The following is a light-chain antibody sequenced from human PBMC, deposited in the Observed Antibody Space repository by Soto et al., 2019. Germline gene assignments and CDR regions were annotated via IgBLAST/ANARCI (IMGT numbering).Light chain of an antibody. Sequence: EIVLTQSPCALSLSPGERATLSCSPSQSVSSSYLAWYQQKPGQAPRLLIYGASSRATGIPDRFSGSGSGTDFTLTISSLEPGDFAIYYCQQRNDWQVTFGQGTRLEIK. V-gene: IGKV3D-20*02. CDR1: QSVSSSY. CDR3: QQRNDWQVT. J-gene: IGKJ5*01. CDR2: GAS.